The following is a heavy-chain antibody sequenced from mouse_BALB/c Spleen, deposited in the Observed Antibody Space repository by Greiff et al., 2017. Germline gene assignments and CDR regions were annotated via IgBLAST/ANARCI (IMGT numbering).Heavy chain of an antibody. V-gene: IGHV14-3*02. CDR3: ATLEGYGYAY. J-gene: IGHJ3*01. CDR2: IDPANGNT. D-gene: IGHD1-2*01. CDR1: GFNIKDTY. Sequence: EVQRVESGAGLVKPGASVKLSCTASGFNIKDTYMHWVKQRPEQGLEWIGRIDPANGNTKYDPKFQGKATITADTSSNTAYLQLSSLTSEDTAVYYCATLEGYGYAYWGQGTLVTVSA.